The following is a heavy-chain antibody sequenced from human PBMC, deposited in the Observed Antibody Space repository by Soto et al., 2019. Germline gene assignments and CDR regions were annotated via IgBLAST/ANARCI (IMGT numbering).Heavy chain of an antibody. CDR1: GYTFTGYY. J-gene: IGHJ6*02. CDR2: INPSSGGT. V-gene: IGHV1-2*04. Sequence: QVQLVQSGAEVKKPGASVKVSCKASGYTFTGYYMHWVRQAPGQGLEWMGWINPSSGGTNYAQKFQGWVTMTRDTSISTAYMELSRLRSDDTAVYYCARDGGAIWGYGMDVWGQGTTVTVSS. CDR3: ARDGGAIWGYGMDV. D-gene: IGHD3-16*01.